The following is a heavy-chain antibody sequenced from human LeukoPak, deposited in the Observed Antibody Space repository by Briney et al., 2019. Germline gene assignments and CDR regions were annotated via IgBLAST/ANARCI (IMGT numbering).Heavy chain of an antibody. J-gene: IGHJ6*03. V-gene: IGHV3-23*01. Sequence: GGTLRLSCAASGFTFSSYDMTWVRQAPGRGLEWVSSIRPSGDNTYYGDSVKGRFTISRDNSKNTVYLQMNNMRVDDTAVYYCAREGSDWNYYYYLDVWGKGTTVTISS. CDR1: GFTFSSYD. D-gene: IGHD6-19*01. CDR2: IRPSGDNT. CDR3: AREGSDWNYYYYLDV.